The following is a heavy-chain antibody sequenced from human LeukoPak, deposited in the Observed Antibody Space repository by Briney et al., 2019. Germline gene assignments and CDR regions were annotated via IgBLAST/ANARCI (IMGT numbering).Heavy chain of an antibody. CDR3: ARPKGYCSGGSCWNWFGP. CDR2: IIPIFGTA. V-gene: IGHV1-69*06. D-gene: IGHD2-15*01. Sequence: ASVKVSCKASGGTFSSYAISWVRQAPGQGLEWMGGIIPIFGTANYAQKFQGRVTITADKSTSTAYMELSSLRSEDTAVYYCARPKGYCSGGSCWNWFGPWGQGTLVTVSS. CDR1: GGTFSSYA. J-gene: IGHJ5*02.